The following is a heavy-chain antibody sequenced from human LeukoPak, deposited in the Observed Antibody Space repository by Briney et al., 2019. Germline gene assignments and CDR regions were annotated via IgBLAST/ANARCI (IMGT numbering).Heavy chain of an antibody. D-gene: IGHD5-18*01. Sequence: SETLSLTCLVSGGSISSYYWSWIRQPPGKGLEWIGYIYYSGGTNYNPSLKSRVTISVDTSKNQFSPKLSSVTAADTAVYYCARDRDRGYSYGGIGNWGQGTLVTVSS. CDR2: IYYSGGT. V-gene: IGHV4-59*12. CDR3: ARDRDRGYSYGGIGN. CDR1: GGSISSYY. J-gene: IGHJ4*02.